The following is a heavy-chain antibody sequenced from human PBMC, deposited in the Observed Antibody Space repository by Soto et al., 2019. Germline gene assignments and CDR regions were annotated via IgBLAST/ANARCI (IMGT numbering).Heavy chain of an antibody. CDR2: IIPIFGTA. J-gene: IGHJ4*02. D-gene: IGHD1-1*01. V-gene: IGHV1-69*01. CDR3: ARLDREIRNLDY. Sequence: QVQLVQSGAEVKKPGSSVKVSCKASGGTFSSYAISWVRQAPGQGLEWMGGIIPIFGTANYAQKFQGRVTITADESTSTAYMELCSLTSEHTAVYYCARLDREIRNLDYWGQGTLVTVSS. CDR1: GGTFSSYA.